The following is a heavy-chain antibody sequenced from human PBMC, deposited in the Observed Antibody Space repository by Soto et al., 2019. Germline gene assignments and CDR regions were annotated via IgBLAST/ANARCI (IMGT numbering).Heavy chain of an antibody. V-gene: IGHV2-5*02. D-gene: IGHD6-13*01. CDR2: IYWDDDK. CDR3: AHRSRRTGSWSTGDFDY. CDR1: GVSLSTNGVG. J-gene: IGHJ4*02. Sequence: QITLRESGPPVLKSTETLTLTCTFSGVSLSTNGVGVGWIRQSPGKALEWLAIIYWDDDKRYSPSLQNRLTITKDASNNQVVLKLTYMDPVDTGTYFCAHRSRRTGSWSTGDFDYWGQGTLVTVFS.